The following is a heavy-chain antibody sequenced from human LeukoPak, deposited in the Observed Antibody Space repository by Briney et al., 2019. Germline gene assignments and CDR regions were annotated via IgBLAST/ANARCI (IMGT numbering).Heavy chain of an antibody. V-gene: IGHV4-34*01. CDR1: GGSFSGYY. CDR3: ASLIVGVNYRYYYGMDV. J-gene: IGHJ6*02. D-gene: IGHD1-26*01. Sequence: SETLSLTCAVYGGSFSGYYWSWIRQPPGKGLEWIGEINHSGSTNYNPSLKSRVTISVDTSKNQFSLKLSSVTAADTAVYYCASLIVGVNYRYYYGMDVWGQGTTVTVSS. CDR2: INHSGST.